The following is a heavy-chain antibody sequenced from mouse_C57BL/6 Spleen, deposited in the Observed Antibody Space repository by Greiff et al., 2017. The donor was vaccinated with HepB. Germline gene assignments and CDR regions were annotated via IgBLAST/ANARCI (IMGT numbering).Heavy chain of an antibody. CDR1: GYAFSSSW. Sequence: VQLQQSGPELVKPGASVKISCKASGYAFSSSWMNWVKQRPGKGLEWIGRIYPGDGDTNYNGKFKGKATLTADKSSSTAYMQLSSLTSEDSAVYFCARPGSSYFFAYWGQGTLVTVSA. CDR2: IYPGDGDT. J-gene: IGHJ3*01. CDR3: ARPGSSYFFAY. D-gene: IGHD1-1*01. V-gene: IGHV1-82*01.